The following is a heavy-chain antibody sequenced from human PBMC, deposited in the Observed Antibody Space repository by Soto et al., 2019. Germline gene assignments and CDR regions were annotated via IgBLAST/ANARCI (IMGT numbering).Heavy chain of an antibody. Sequence: QVQLVESGGGVVQPGRSLRLSCAASGFTFSSYGMHWVRQAPGKGLEWVAVIWYDGSNKYYADSVKGRFTISRDNSTNTLYLQMNSLRAEDTAVYYCARQGYCTNGVCYSLFDYWGQGTLVTVSS. V-gene: IGHV3-33*01. CDR1: GFTFSSYG. J-gene: IGHJ4*02. CDR2: IWYDGSNK. D-gene: IGHD2-8*01. CDR3: ARQGYCTNGVCYSLFDY.